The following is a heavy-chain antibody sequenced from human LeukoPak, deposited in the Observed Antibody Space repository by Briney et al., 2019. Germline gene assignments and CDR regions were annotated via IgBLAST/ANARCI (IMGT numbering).Heavy chain of an antibody. D-gene: IGHD6-13*01. Sequence: SGGSLRLSCAASGFTFSSYGMHWVRQAPGKGLEWVAVISYDGSNKYYADSVKGRFTISRDNSKNTLYLQMNSLRVEDTAVYYCAKESDVAAAGIDYWGQGTLVTVSS. CDR2: ISYDGSNK. V-gene: IGHV3-30*18. CDR3: AKESDVAAAGIDY. CDR1: GFTFSSYG. J-gene: IGHJ4*02.